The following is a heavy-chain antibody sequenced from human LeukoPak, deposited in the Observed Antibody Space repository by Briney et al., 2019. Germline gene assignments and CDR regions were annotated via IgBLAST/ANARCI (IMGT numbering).Heavy chain of an antibody. CDR3: ARLSVYYYDSSGYEEN. Sequence: GGSLRLSCAVSGFSVSSTYMTWVRQAPGKGLEWVSITYSDGNTYYADSVKGRFTISRDNAKNSLYLQMNSLRAEDTAVYYCARLSVYYYDSSGYEENWGQGTLVTVSS. CDR1: GFSVSSTY. D-gene: IGHD3-22*01. J-gene: IGHJ4*02. CDR2: TYSDGNT. V-gene: IGHV3-53*01.